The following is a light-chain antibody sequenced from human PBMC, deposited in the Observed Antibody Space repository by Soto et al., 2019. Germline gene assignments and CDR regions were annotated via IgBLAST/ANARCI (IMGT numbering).Light chain of an antibody. CDR1: QSINSH. Sequence: DIQMTQSPSSLSASVGDRVTITCRASQSINSHLNWYQQKLGKVPKLLIYSASSLQSGVPSRFSGSGSGTDFTLTISSLQSEDFATYYCQQSYSTPYTFGQGTKLEIK. CDR2: SAS. V-gene: IGKV1-39*01. CDR3: QQSYSTPYT. J-gene: IGKJ2*01.